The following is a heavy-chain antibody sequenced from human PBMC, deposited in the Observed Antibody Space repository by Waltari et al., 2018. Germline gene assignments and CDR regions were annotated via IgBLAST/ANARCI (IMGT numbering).Heavy chain of an antibody. CDR1: GGSIRRHS. CDR3: ARGGLDLNYDILTGYYTNWFDP. V-gene: IGHV4-59*11. J-gene: IGHJ5*02. D-gene: IGHD3-9*01. CDR2: IYYSGST. Sequence: QVQLQESGPGLVKPSETLSLTYTVSGGSIRRHSWSWIRPPPGKGLAGIGYIYYSGSTNYNPSLKSRVTISVDTSKNQFSLKLSSVTAADTAVYYCARGGLDLNYDILTGYYTNWFDPWGQGTLVTVSS.